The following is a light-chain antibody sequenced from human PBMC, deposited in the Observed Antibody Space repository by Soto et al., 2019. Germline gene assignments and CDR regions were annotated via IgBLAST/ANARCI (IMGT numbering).Light chain of an antibody. Sequence: EIVLTQSPGTLSLSPGERATLSCRASQTVSGCLAWYQQKPGQAPRLLIYDASNRATGIPARFSGGGSGTDFTLTISSLEPEDFAVYYCQHRTYWPPYTFGQGTRLEIK. CDR2: DAS. V-gene: IGKV3-11*01. J-gene: IGKJ2*01. CDR3: QHRTYWPPYT. CDR1: QTVSGC.